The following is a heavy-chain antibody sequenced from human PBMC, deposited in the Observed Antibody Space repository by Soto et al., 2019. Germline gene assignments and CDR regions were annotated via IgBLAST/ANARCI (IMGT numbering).Heavy chain of an antibody. CDR3: RSSTSCYDESCVDV. Sequence: SETLSLTCAVSGYSISSGNYWAWIRQPPGRGLEWIGSLYHIGSTHYNTSLKSRVTISVDTSKNHFSLELSSVTAADTAIYYCRSSTSCYDESCVDVWGQGXMVTV. J-gene: IGHJ6*02. CDR1: GYSISSGNY. D-gene: IGHD2-2*01. CDR2: LYHIGST. V-gene: IGHV4-38-2*01.